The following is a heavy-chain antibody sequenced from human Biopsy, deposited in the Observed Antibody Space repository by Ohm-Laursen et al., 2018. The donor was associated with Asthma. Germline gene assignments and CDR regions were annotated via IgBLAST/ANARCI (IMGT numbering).Heavy chain of an antibody. CDR1: GFTFRSYA. V-gene: IGHV3-30-3*01. Sequence: SLRLSCTASGFTFRSYAMHWVRQAPGKGLEWVAGGGSYYDGGLKYYADSVNGRFTVSRDDSKNTLYLQMNSLRPDDTAVYYCARDVMEWYLPAFDFWGQGTLVTVSS. CDR2: GGSYYDGGLK. D-gene: IGHD3-3*01. J-gene: IGHJ4*02. CDR3: ARDVMEWYLPAFDF.